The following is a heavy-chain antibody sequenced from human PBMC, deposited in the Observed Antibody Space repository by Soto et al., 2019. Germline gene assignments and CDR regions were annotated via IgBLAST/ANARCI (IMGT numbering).Heavy chain of an antibody. D-gene: IGHD2-15*01. CDR1: GGAFSSYT. CDR3: ARASLSSSYPLDP. V-gene: IGHV1-69*02. CDR2: IIPILGIA. Sequence: QVQLVQSGAEVKKPGSSVKVSCKASGGAFSSYTISWVRQAPGQGLEWMGRIIPILGIANYAQKFQGRVTITADKSTSTAYMELSSLRSEDTAVYYCARASLSSSYPLDPWGQGTLVTVSS. J-gene: IGHJ5*02.